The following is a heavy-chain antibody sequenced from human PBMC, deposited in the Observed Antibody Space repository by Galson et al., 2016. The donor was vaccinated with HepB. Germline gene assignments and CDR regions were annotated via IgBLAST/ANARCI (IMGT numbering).Heavy chain of an antibody. D-gene: IGHD2-15*01. CDR2: IYTGDSDT. V-gene: IGHV5-51*01. J-gene: IGHJ1*01. CDR1: GYTFTNYW. Sequence: QSGAEVKKTGESLKISCKASGYTFTNYWIGWVRQLPGKGLEWMGIIYTGDSDTRYSPSFQGQVTMSADTSITTAYLQWSSLKASDTAMYDCARRGRGCSGCMGIPYDLVSWGQGTLVTFSS. CDR3: ARRGRGCSGCMGIPYDLVS.